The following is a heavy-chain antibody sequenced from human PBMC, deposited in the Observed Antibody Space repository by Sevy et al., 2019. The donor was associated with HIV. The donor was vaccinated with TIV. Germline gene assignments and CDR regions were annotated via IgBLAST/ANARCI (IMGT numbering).Heavy chain of an antibody. Sequence: GGSLRLSCAASGFTLSSYWVNWVRQAPGKGLEGKGLEWVSTISGGGGGTYYADSVRGRFTISRDNSKNTLYLQVNSLRVEDTAVYYCAKHYIHDIADEWYFDLWGRGTLVTVSS. CDR1: GFTLSSYW. V-gene: IGHV3-23*01. CDR3: AKHYIHDIADEWYFDL. D-gene: IGHD6-13*01. CDR2: ISGGGGGT. J-gene: IGHJ2*01.